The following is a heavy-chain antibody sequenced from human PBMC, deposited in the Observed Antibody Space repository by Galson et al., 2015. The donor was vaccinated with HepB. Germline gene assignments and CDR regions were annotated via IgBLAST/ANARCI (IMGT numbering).Heavy chain of an antibody. CDR2: ISDDGYNK. V-gene: IGHV3-30*04. CDR3: ARGERNYYGSGSYDS. Sequence: SLRLSCAASGFPFRTYAMHWVRQAPGKGLEWVSFISDDGYNKYYADSVKGRFTISRDNSKNTLYLQMNRLRADDTAVYYCARGERNYYGSGSYDSWGQGTLVTVSS. CDR1: GFPFRTYA. D-gene: IGHD3-10*01. J-gene: IGHJ4*02.